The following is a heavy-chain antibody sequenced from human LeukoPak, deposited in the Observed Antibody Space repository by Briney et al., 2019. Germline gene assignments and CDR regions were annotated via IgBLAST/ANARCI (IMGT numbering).Heavy chain of an antibody. CDR2: IDTDGSTT. Sequence: GGSLRPSCAASGFTFSFHWMHWVRQAPGKGLVWVSRIDTDGSTTHYADSVKGRFTISRDNAKNTLFLQMSSLRAEDTAVYYCISSGNYAYWGQGTLVTVSS. D-gene: IGHD3-10*01. V-gene: IGHV3-74*01. CDR3: ISSGNYAY. J-gene: IGHJ4*02. CDR1: GFTFSFHW.